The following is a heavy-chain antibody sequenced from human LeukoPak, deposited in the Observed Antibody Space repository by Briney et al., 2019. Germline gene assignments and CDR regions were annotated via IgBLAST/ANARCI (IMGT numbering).Heavy chain of an antibody. V-gene: IGHV1-46*01. J-gene: IGHJ6*02. D-gene: IGHD3-3*01. Sequence: ASVKVSCKASGYTFTSYYMHWVRQAPGQGLEWMGIINPSGGSTSYAQKVQGRVTMTRDTSTSTVYMELSSLRSEDTAVYYCARSGDFGVVIIPSMDVRGQGTTVTVSS. CDR3: ARSGDFGVVIIPSMDV. CDR2: INPSGGST. CDR1: GYTFTSYY.